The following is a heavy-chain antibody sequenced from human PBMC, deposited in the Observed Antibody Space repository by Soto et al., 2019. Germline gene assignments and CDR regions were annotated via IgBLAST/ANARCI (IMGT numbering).Heavy chain of an antibody. D-gene: IGHD2-21*01. J-gene: IGHJ5*02. Sequence: LSLTCTVSGGSISSGGYYWNWICQHPGKGLEWIGYIYYSGSTYYNPSLKSRVTISVDTSKNQFSLKLSSVTAADTAVYYCARGRPVVLDPWGQGTLVT. V-gene: IGHV4-30-4*08. CDR3: ARGRPVVLDP. CDR1: GGSISSGGYY. CDR2: IYYSGST.